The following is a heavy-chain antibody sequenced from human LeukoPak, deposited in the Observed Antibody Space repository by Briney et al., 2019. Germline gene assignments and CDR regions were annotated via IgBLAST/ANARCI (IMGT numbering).Heavy chain of an antibody. CDR1: GYTFTGYY. V-gene: IGHV1-2*02. CDR2: INPNSGGT. Sequence: GASVKVSCKASGYTFTGYYMHWVRQAPGQGLEWMGWINPNSGGTNYAQKFQGRVTMTRDTSISTAYMELSRLRSDDTAVYYCARDLSGYVRYYYYYYMDVWGKGTTVTISS. CDR3: ARDLSGYVRYYYYYYMDV. J-gene: IGHJ6*03. D-gene: IGHD3-9*01.